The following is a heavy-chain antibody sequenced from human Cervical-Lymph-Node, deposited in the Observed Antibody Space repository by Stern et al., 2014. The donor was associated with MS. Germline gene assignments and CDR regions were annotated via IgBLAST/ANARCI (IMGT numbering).Heavy chain of an antibody. D-gene: IGHD3-10*01. CDR2: IIPIFGTA. J-gene: IGHJ6*02. CDR1: GGTLRSYA. Sequence: QVQLVQSGAEVKKPGSSVKVSCKASGGTLRSYAISWVRQAPGQGLEWMGGIIPIFGTANYAQEFQGRVTITADESTSTAYMELSSLRSEDTAVYYCARQYRPYSYGFGVWGQGTTVTVSS. CDR3: ARQYRPYSYGFGV. V-gene: IGHV1-69*01.